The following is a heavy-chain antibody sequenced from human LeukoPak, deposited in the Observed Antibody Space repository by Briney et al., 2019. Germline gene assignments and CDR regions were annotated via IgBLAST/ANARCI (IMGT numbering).Heavy chain of an antibody. J-gene: IGHJ4*02. CDR3: ASFYQAYYFDY. CDR1: GGSISSGDYY. V-gene: IGHV4-30-4*01. Sequence: PSETLSLTCTVSGGSISSGDYYWSWIRQAPGKGLEWIGYIYYSGSTYYNPPLKSRVTISVDTSKNQFSLKLSSVTAADTAVYYCASFYQAYYFDYWGQGTLVTVSS. D-gene: IGHD2-21*01. CDR2: IYYSGST.